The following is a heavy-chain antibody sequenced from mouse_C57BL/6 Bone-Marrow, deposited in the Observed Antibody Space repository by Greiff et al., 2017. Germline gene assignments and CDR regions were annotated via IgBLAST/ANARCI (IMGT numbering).Heavy chain of an antibody. D-gene: IGHD6-1*01. CDR1: GFTFSSYG. Sequence: EVMLVESGGDLVKPGGSLKLSCAASGFTFSSYGMSWVRQTPDKRLEWVATISSGGSYTYYPDSVKGRFTIARDNAKNTLYLQISSLTSEDTAMYYCASLPLYYYAMDYWGQGTSVTVSS. J-gene: IGHJ4*01. V-gene: IGHV5-6*02. CDR3: ASLPLYYYAMDY. CDR2: ISSGGSYT.